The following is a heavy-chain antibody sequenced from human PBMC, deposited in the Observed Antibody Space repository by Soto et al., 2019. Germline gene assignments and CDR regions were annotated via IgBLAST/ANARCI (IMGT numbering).Heavy chain of an antibody. Sequence: SETLSLTCTVSGGSISSGDYYWSWIRQPPGKGLEWIGYIYYSGSTYYNPSLKSRVTISVDTSKNQFSLKLSSVTAADTAVYYCARTYYDILTGTYYFDYCAQGTLVTVSS. CDR2: IYYSGST. D-gene: IGHD3-9*01. CDR1: GGSISSGDYY. V-gene: IGHV4-30-4*01. CDR3: ARTYYDILTGTYYFDY. J-gene: IGHJ4*02.